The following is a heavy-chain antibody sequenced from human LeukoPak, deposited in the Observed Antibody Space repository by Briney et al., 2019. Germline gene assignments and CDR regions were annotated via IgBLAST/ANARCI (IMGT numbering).Heavy chain of an antibody. CDR3: AKDLLHYDFWSGYYQDYYYGMDV. V-gene: IGHV3-23*01. D-gene: IGHD3-3*01. J-gene: IGHJ6*02. Sequence: GGSLRLSCAASGFTFSSYAMSWVRQAPGKGLEWVSAISGSGGSTYYTDSVKGRFTISRDKSKNTLYLQMNSLRAEDTAVYYCAKDLLHYDFWSGYYQDYYYGMDVWGQGTTVTVSS. CDR1: GFTFSSYA. CDR2: ISGSGGST.